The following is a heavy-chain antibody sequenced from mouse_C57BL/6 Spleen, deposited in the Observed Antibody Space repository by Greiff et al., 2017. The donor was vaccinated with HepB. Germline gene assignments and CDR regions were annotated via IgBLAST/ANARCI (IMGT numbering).Heavy chain of an antibody. J-gene: IGHJ2*01. Sequence: EVMLVESGGDLVKPGGSLKLSCAASGFTFSSYGMSWVRQTPDKRLEWVATISSGGSYTYYPDSVTGRFTISRDNAKNTLYLQMSSLKSEDTAMYYCARRDGSFDYWGQGTTLTVSS. CDR1: GFTFSSYG. CDR2: ISSGGSYT. CDR3: ARRDGSFDY. V-gene: IGHV5-6*02. D-gene: IGHD2-3*01.